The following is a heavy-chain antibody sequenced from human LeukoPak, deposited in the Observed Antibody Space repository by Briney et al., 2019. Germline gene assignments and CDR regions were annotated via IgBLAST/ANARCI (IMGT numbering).Heavy chain of an antibody. CDR3: ARSYSYVDY. V-gene: IGHV3-23*01. CDR2: ISGSGGST. J-gene: IGHJ4*02. Sequence: PGGSLRLSCAVSGFTFSSDWMTWVRQAPGKGLEWVSAISGSGGSTYYADSVKGRFTISRDNSKNTLYLQMNSLRAEDTAVYYCARSYSYVDYWGQGTLVTVSS. CDR1: GFTFSSDW. D-gene: IGHD5-18*01.